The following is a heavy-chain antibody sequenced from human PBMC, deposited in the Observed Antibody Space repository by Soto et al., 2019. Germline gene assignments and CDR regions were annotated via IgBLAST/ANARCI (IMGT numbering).Heavy chain of an antibody. CDR2: IHSGDSNA. J-gene: IGHJ4*02. CDR3: ATWRSSHWFDY. D-gene: IGHD2-2*01. Sequence: EVQLVQSGAEVRRPGESLKISCKGSGYSFSTYSIGWVRQMPGKGLEWMGNIHSGDSNARYSPSFQGQVTISVDKSISTAYLQWNSLKASDTALYYCATWRSSHWFDYWGQGTLITVSS. V-gene: IGHV5-51*01. CDR1: GYSFSTYS.